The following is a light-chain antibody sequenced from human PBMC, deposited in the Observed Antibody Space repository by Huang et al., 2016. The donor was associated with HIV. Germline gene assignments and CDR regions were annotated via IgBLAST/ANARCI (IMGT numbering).Light chain of an antibody. CDR2: AAS. CDR3: QQTYNVPRT. Sequence: DIQMTQYPSSLAASIGDRVTMSCRASQAVDMYLNWYQQTPGRAPKLRIYAASNLQSDVPSRFSGTGSGTNFTLTISSLQPEDFVIYFCQQTYNVPRTCGQGTALEIK. V-gene: IGKV1-39*01. CDR1: QAVDMY. J-gene: IGKJ2*01.